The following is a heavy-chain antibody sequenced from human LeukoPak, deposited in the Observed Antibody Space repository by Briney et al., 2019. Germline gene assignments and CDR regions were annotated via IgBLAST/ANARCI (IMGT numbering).Heavy chain of an antibody. CDR2: ISSTGGSM. V-gene: IGHV3-11*04. CDR3: ARGGYGDYSAYNWFDP. J-gene: IGHJ5*02. Sequence: GGSLRLSCAASGFTFSDYYMSWIRQAPGKGLEWLSYISSTGGSMYYADSVKGRFTISRDNAKNSLYLQMNSLRDEDTAVYYCARGGYGDYSAYNWFDPWGQGTLVTVSS. D-gene: IGHD4-17*01. CDR1: GFTFSDYY.